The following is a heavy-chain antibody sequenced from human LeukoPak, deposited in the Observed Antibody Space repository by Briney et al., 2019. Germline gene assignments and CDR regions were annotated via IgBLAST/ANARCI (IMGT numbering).Heavy chain of an antibody. CDR2: IRPDGDRT. Sequence: GGSLRLSCAASGFTFSTYPITGVRQGPGKGLEWVSAIRPDGDRTYYANSVRGRFTISRDNSKDTVYLQINGLRVEDTAVYYCASEQSGTRGWYTVDYWGQGTLVTVSS. J-gene: IGHJ4*02. V-gene: IGHV3-23*01. CDR3: ASEQSGTRGWYTVDY. D-gene: IGHD6-19*01. CDR1: GFTFSTYP.